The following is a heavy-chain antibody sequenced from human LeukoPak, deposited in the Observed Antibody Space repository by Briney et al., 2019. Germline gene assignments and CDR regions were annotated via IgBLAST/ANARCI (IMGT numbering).Heavy chain of an antibody. CDR2: ISYDGSNK. Sequence: GGSLRLSCAASGFTFSSYGMHWVRQAPGKGLEWVAVISYDGSNKYYAVSVKGRFTISRDNSKNTLYLQMNSLRAEDTAVYYCAKEVLAGIDAFDIWGQGTMVTVSS. CDR3: AKEVLAGIDAFDI. CDR1: GFTFSSYG. D-gene: IGHD3-10*01. J-gene: IGHJ3*02. V-gene: IGHV3-30*18.